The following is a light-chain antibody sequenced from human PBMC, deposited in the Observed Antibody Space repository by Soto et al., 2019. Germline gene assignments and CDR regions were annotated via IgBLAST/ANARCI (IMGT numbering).Light chain of an antibody. CDR1: QGISSY. Sequence: DIQLTQSPSFLSASVGDRVTITCRASQGISSYLAWYQQKPGKAPKLLIYAASTLQSGVPSRFSGSGSGTEFALTISSLQPEDFATDYCQHLNSPFTFGPGTKVDI. CDR3: QHLNSPFT. CDR2: AAS. J-gene: IGKJ3*01. V-gene: IGKV1-9*01.